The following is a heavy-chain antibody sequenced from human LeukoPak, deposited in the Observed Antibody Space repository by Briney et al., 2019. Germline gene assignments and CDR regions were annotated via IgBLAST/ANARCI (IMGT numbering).Heavy chain of an antibody. CDR1: GAFISSGGFY. Sequence: SETPSLTCTVSGAFISSGGFYWSWLRQPPGKGLEWIGYIYHSGKAYYNPSLESRVTISVDRSKNHFSLNLNSVTAADTSVYYCAGGGRAFDVWGQGTLISVSP. CDR3: AGGGRAFDV. CDR2: IYHSGKA. J-gene: IGHJ3*01. V-gene: IGHV4-30-2*01.